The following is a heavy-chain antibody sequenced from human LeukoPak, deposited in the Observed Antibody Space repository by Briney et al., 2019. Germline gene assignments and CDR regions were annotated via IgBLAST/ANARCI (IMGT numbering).Heavy chain of an antibody. V-gene: IGHV1-69*13. J-gene: IGHJ4*02. Sequence: ASVKVSCKASGGTFSSYAISWVRQAPGQGLEWMGGIIPIFGTANYAQKFQGRVTITADESTSTAYMELSSLRSEDMAVYYCASRPVINHYYDTPYYFDYWGQGTLVTVSS. CDR3: ASRPVINHYYDTPYYFDY. D-gene: IGHD3-22*01. CDR2: IIPIFGTA. CDR1: GGTFSSYA.